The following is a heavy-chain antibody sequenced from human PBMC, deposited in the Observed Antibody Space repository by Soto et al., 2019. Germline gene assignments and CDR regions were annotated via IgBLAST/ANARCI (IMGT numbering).Heavy chain of an antibody. J-gene: IGHJ6*01. Sequence: ASVKVSCKASGGTFSSYAISRVRQAPGQGLEWMGGIIPIFGTANYAQKFQGRVTITADESTSTAYMELSSLRSEDTAVYYCARDQVVVVLAAKYSYYGMDVWGQGTTVTVFS. V-gene: IGHV1-69*13. D-gene: IGHD2-2*01. CDR3: ARDQVVVVLAAKYSYYGMDV. CDR1: GGTFSSYA. CDR2: IIPIFGTA.